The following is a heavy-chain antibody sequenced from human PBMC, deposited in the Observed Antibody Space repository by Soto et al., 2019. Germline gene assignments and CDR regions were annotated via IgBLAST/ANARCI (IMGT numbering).Heavy chain of an antibody. Sequence: ELQVLESGGGLVQPGGSLRLPCAASGFTLSEYGTSWVRQAPGKGLEWVSFVSGSADSTYYTDSVKGRFTISRDSSKNTVCLQMNSLRAEDTAVYYCATSNYGERDWGQGTLVTVSS. J-gene: IGHJ4*02. CDR2: VSGSADST. D-gene: IGHD3-10*01. CDR1: GFTLSEYG. CDR3: ATSNYGERD. V-gene: IGHV3-23*01.